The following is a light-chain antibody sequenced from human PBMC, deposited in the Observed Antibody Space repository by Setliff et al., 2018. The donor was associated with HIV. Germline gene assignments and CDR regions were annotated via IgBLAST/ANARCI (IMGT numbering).Light chain of an antibody. CDR2: DVT. J-gene: IGLJ2*01. Sequence: QSVLPQPASVSGSPGQSITISCTGSSSDIGDYESVSWYQQHPGEVTKLMIYDVTKRPSGVSNRFSASKSGNTASLTISGLQAEDEAHYYCCSYAGGDTWIFGGGTKVTVL. CDR1: SSDIGDYES. V-gene: IGLV2-23*02. CDR3: CSYAGGDTWI.